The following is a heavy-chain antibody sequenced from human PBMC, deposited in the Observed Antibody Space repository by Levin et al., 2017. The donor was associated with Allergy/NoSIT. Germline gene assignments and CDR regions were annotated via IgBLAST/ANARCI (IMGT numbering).Heavy chain of an antibody. CDR1: GYTFTTYG. V-gene: IGHV1-18*01. CDR3: ARWSSSGYYFGVFMDV. CDR2: ISAYNGNT. Sequence: ASVKVSCKASGYTFTTYGISWVRQAPGQGLEWMGWISAYNGNTNYAQKLQGRVTMTTDTSTSTAYMELRSLRSDDTAMYYCARWSSSGYYFGVFMDVWGQGTTVTVS. J-gene: IGHJ6*02. D-gene: IGHD3-22*01.